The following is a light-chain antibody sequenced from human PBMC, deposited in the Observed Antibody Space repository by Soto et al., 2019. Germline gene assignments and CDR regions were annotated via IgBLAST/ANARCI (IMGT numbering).Light chain of an antibody. CDR1: QSVSSNY. Sequence: EIVLTQSPGTLSLSPGERATLSCRASQSVSSNYLAWYQQKPGQAPRLLIYGASNRATGISDRFSGSGSGTDFTLTISRLEPEYFAVYYCQYYGSSPWTFGQGTKVEIK. V-gene: IGKV3-20*01. CDR2: GAS. J-gene: IGKJ1*01. CDR3: QYYGSSPWT.